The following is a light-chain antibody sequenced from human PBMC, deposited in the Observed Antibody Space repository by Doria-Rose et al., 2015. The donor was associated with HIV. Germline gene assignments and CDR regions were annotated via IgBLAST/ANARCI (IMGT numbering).Light chain of an antibody. J-gene: IGLJ2*01. CDR2: DNN. V-gene: IGLV1-51*01. Sequence: QPVLTQSPSVSAAPGQKVTISCSGSSSNIGKNHVPWYQQLPGTAPKLLIYDNNQRPSGIPARFSGSKSGTSATLGITGLQTGDEADYYCGTWDSSLSAVLFGGGTKLTVL. CDR1: SSNIGKNH. CDR3: GTWDSSLSAVL.